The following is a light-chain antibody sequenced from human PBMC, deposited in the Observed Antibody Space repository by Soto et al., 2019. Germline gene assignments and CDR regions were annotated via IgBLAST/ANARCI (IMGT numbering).Light chain of an antibody. J-gene: IGKJ5*01. CDR3: QQYNSYCT. Sequence: DIPMTQSPSPVSASVGDRVTITFRASQGISSWLAWYQQKPGKAPKLLIYDASSLESGVPSRFSGSGSGTEFTLTISSLQPDDFATYYCQQYNSYCTFGQGTRLEIK. CDR2: DAS. V-gene: IGKV1-5*01. CDR1: QGISSW.